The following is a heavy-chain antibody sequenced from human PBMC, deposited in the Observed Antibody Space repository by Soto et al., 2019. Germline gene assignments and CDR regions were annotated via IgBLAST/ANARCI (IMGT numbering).Heavy chain of an antibody. CDR2: INVYNGNT. Sequence: QVQLVQSGGEVKKPGASVKVSCKASGYTFTNYGISWVRQAPGQGLEWMGWINVYNGNTKYAQKVQGRVTMTTDTPTSTAYMELRSVRSDDTAVYYCARGVGSGSYYNQYNWFDPWGQGTLVTVSS. CDR3: ARGVGSGSYYNQYNWFDP. D-gene: IGHD3-10*01. CDR1: GYTFTNYG. J-gene: IGHJ5*02. V-gene: IGHV1-18*01.